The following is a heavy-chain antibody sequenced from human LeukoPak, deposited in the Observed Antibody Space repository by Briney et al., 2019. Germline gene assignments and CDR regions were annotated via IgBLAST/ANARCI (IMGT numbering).Heavy chain of an antibody. J-gene: IGHJ4*02. Sequence: ASVKVSCKASGYTFTSYGISWVRQAPGQGLEWMGWISAYNGNTNYAQKPQGRVTMTTDTSTSTAYMELRSLRSDDTAVYYCARVSGPSFYYDSSGYYYPTYYWGQGTLVTVSS. V-gene: IGHV1-18*01. CDR3: ARVSGPSFYYDSSGYYYPTYY. CDR2: ISAYNGNT. CDR1: GYTFTSYG. D-gene: IGHD3-22*01.